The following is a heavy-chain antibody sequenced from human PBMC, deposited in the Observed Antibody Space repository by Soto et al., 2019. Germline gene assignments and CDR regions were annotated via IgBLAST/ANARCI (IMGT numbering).Heavy chain of an antibody. V-gene: IGHV1-69*13. CDR2: IIPTFGTA. Sequence: EASVKVSCKASGGTFSSYTISWVRQAPGQGLEWMGGIIPTFGTADYAQKFQGRVTITADESTSTGYMELSSLRSEDTALYYCARPSCGAACYYYGMDVWGQGTAVTVSS. CDR1: GGTFSSYT. J-gene: IGHJ6*02. D-gene: IGHD2-21*01. CDR3: ARPSCGAACYYYGMDV.